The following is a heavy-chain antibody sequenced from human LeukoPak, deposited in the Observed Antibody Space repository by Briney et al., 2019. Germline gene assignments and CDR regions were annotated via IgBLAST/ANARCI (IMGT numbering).Heavy chain of an antibody. D-gene: IGHD5-24*01. Sequence: PGGSLRLSRAASGFTFSSYGMHWVRQAPGKGLEWVAVISYDGSNKYYADSVKGRFTISRDNSKNTLYLQMNSLRAEDTAVYYCAKERGRWLQPFSYYFDYWGQGTLVTVSS. CDR3: AKERGRWLQPFSYYFDY. CDR1: GFTFSSYG. J-gene: IGHJ4*02. CDR2: ISYDGSNK. V-gene: IGHV3-30*18.